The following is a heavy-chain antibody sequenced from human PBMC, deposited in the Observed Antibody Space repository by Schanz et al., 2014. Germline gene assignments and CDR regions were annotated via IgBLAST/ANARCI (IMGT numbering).Heavy chain of an antibody. CDR3: ARDYSYCNGRNCYNTFDI. J-gene: IGHJ3*02. D-gene: IGHD2-15*01. CDR2: IGYDGSEK. CDR1: GLNFDYYG. Sequence: QVQLVESGGGVVQPGRSLRLSCATSGLNFDYYGMNWVRQAPGKGLEWVANIGYDGSEKYYVDSVKGRFTISRDNSKDTLFLQMSSLRAEDTAVYYCARDYSYCNGRNCYNTFDIWGQGTMVTVSS. V-gene: IGHV3-33*01.